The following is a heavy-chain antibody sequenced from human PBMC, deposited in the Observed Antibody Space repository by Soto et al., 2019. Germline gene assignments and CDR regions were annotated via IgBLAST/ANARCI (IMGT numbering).Heavy chain of an antibody. D-gene: IGHD3-10*01. J-gene: IGHJ4*02. V-gene: IGHV4-59*01. Sequence: PSETLCITCTLRVGSMSEYCWGWIGQSQGKGLEGLGYIYYLGSTDYSPSLKSRVTVSVDTSKRQFSLNLSSVTVADAAVYYCARDGYDGSGSPYPAYWGPGTQVTVSS. CDR2: IYYLGST. CDR1: VGSMSEYC. CDR3: ARDGYDGSGSPYPAY.